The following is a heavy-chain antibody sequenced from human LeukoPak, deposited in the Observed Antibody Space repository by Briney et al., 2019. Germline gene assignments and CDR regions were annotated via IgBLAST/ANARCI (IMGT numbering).Heavy chain of an antibody. V-gene: IGHV3-11*01. J-gene: IGHJ3*02. CDR2: VSSSGGTI. Sequence: AGGSLRLSCAASGFTFSDYYMSWIRQAPGKGLEWVSYVSSSGGTIYYADSVKGRFTISRDNAKNSLYLQMNSLRAEDMALYYCAKDRGSGFLRWYAFDIWGQGTMVTVSS. CDR1: GFTFSDYY. D-gene: IGHD3-22*01. CDR3: AKDRGSGFLRWYAFDI.